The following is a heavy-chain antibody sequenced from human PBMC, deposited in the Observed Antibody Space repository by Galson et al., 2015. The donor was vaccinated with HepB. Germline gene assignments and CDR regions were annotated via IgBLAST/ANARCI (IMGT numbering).Heavy chain of an antibody. Sequence: SVKVSCKASGYTFTSYDINWVRQATGQGLEWMGWMSPNSGNTGYALKFQGRVTMTRNTSINTAYMELSSLRSEDTAVYYCVREMASPRTAYWGQETLANDSA. V-gene: IGHV1-8*01. CDR3: VREMASPRTAY. CDR2: MSPNSGNT. D-gene: IGHD1-1*01. J-gene: IGHJ4*02. CDR1: GYTFTSYD.